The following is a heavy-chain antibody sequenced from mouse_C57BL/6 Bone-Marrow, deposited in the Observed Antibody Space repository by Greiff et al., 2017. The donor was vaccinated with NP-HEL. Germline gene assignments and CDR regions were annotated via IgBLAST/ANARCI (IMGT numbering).Heavy chain of an antibody. V-gene: IGHV1-64*01. CDR2: IHPTSGST. CDR3: AGPQLGAGVQFAD. D-gene: IGHD4-1*02. CDR1: GYTFTSYW. J-gene: IGHJ3*01. Sequence: VQLQQPGAELVKPGASVKLSCKASGYTFTSYWMHWVKQRPGQGLEWIGMIHPTSGSTNYNEKFKSKATLTVDKSSSTAYMQLSSLTSEDSAVYYCAGPQLGAGVQFADWGQGTLVTVSA.